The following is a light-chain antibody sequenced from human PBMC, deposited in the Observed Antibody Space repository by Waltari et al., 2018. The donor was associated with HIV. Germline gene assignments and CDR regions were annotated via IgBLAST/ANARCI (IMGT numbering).Light chain of an antibody. V-gene: IGLV2-14*03. CDR1: NSDVGAYNS. CDR2: DVS. CDR3: TSYASSSSLL. J-gene: IGLJ2*01. Sequence: QSALTQPASVSGSPGESITISCTGTNSDVGAYNSVSWYQHHPGKAPKLVIFDVSERPTGISNRFSGSKSGNTAALTISGLQAEDEADYYCTSYASSSSLLFGGGTKLTVL.